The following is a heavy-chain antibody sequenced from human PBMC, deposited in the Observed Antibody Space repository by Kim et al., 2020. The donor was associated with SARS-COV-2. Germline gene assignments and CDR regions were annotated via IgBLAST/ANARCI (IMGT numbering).Heavy chain of an antibody. CDR1: GGSISSYY. J-gene: IGHJ6*02. CDR2: IYYSGST. V-gene: IGHV4-59*13. CDR3: ARDGSAYYDFWSGYYSHYYYGMDV. D-gene: IGHD3-3*01. Sequence: SETLSLTCTVSGGSISSYYWSWIRQPPGKGLEWIGYIYYSGSTNYNPSLKSRVTISVDTSKNQFSLKLSSVTAADTAVYYCARDGSAYYDFWSGYYSHYYYGMDVWGQGTTVTVSS.